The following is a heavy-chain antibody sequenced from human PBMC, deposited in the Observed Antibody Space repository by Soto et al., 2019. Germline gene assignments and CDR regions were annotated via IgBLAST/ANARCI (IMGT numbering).Heavy chain of an antibody. V-gene: IGHV3-13*01. J-gene: IGHJ5*02. CDR1: GFTFSSYD. D-gene: IGHD6-6*01. CDR2: IGTAGDT. Sequence: GESLKISCAASGFTFSSYDMHWVRQATGKGLEWVSAIGTAGDTYYPGSVKGRFTISRENAKNSLYLQMNSLRAEDTAVYYCARGYSSSTGVGENWFDPWGQGTLVTVSS. CDR3: ARGYSSSTGVGENWFDP.